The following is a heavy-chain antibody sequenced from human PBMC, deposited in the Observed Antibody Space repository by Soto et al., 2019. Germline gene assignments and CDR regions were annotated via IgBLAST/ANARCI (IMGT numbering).Heavy chain of an antibody. Sequence: EVQLVESGGGLVQPGGSLRLSCAASGFTFSSYEMNWVRQAPGKGLEWVSYISSSGSTIYYADSVKGRFTISRDNAKNSLYLQMNSLRAEDTAVYYCARDDKVGYYDSSGPSGMDVWGQGTTVTVSS. CDR1: GFTFSSYE. V-gene: IGHV3-48*03. CDR2: ISSSGSTI. CDR3: ARDDKVGYYDSSGPSGMDV. J-gene: IGHJ6*02. D-gene: IGHD3-22*01.